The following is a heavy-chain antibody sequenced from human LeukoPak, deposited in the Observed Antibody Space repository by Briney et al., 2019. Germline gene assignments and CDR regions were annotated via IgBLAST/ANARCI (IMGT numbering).Heavy chain of an antibody. CDR1: GFTFDDYG. D-gene: IGHD3-10*01. V-gene: IGHV3-20*04. CDR2: IHKNAIT. J-gene: IGHJ6*03. Sequence: GGSLRLSCAASGFTFDDYGMSWVRQAPGKGLEWVSVIHKNAITSYADTVKGRFTISRDNSKNSLYLQMNNLRVDDTAVYYCARSLRVRGVPDYMDVWGKGTTVTVYS. CDR3: ARSLRVRGVPDYMDV.